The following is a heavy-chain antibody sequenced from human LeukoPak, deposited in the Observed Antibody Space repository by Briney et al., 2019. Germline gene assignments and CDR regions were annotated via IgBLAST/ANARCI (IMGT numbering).Heavy chain of an antibody. Sequence: PGGSLRLSCAASGFTFSSYGMHWVRQAPGKGLEWVAVISYDGSNKYYADSVKGRFTISRDNSKNTLYLQMNSLRAEDTAVYYCARVSRRKYSYGCLDYWGQGTLVTVSS. CDR1: GFTFSSYG. CDR2: ISYDGSNK. V-gene: IGHV3-30*19. D-gene: IGHD5-18*01. J-gene: IGHJ4*02. CDR3: ARVSRRKYSYGCLDY.